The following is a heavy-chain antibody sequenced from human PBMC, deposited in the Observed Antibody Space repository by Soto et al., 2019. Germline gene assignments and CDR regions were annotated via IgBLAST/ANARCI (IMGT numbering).Heavy chain of an antibody. D-gene: IGHD3-10*01. V-gene: IGHV3-66*04. CDR3: VRPLPSGRNYGLDV. Sequence: LRRSCAASGLTVSNAYMAWVRQAPGMGLEWVSVIYDNGTTYYADSVKGRFTIYRDTSTNKLSLQMDILRAEDTAVYYCVRPLPSGRNYGLDVWGQGTTVTVSS. CDR2: IYDNGTT. J-gene: IGHJ6*02. CDR1: GLTVSNAY.